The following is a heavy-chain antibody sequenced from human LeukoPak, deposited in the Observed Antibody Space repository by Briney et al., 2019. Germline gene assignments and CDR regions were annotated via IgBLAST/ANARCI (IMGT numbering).Heavy chain of an antibody. Sequence: GASVKVSCKASGYTFTGYYMHWVRQAPGQGLEWMGWISAYNGNTNYAQKLQGRVTMTTDTSTSTAYMELRSLRSDDTAVYYCARAYDFWSGPYYYYMDVWGKGTTVTVSS. CDR2: ISAYNGNT. V-gene: IGHV1-18*04. CDR3: ARAYDFWSGPYYYYMDV. CDR1: GYTFTGYY. J-gene: IGHJ6*03. D-gene: IGHD3-3*01.